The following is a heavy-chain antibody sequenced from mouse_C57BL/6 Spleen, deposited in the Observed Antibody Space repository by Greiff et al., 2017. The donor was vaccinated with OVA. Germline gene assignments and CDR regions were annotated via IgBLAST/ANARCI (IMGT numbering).Heavy chain of an antibody. CDR2: ILPGSGST. J-gene: IGHJ3*01. V-gene: IGHV1-9*01. CDR3: SIQCYGSSYSWCAY. D-gene: IGHD1-1*01. CDR1: GYTFTGYW. Sequence: VQLQESGAELMKPGASVKLSCKATGYTFTGYWIEWVKQRPGHGLEWIGEILPGSGSTNYNEKFKGKATFTADTSSNTAYMQLSSLTNEGSAISDCSIQCYGSSYSWCAYWGQGTLVTVSA.